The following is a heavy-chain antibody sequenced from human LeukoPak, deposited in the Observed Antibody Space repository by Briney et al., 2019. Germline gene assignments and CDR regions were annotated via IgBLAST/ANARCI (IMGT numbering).Heavy chain of an antibody. J-gene: IGHJ4*02. V-gene: IGHV3-48*01. D-gene: IGHD1-26*01. CDR3: ARVRGSYHFDY. CDR2: ITSSSSAI. CDR1: GFTFSGYS. Sequence: GGSLRLSCAASGFTFSGYSMNWVRQAPGKGLEWVSYITSSSSAIYYADSVKGRFTISRDNAKNSLYLQMNGLRAEDTAVYYCARVRGSYHFDYWGQGTLVTVSS.